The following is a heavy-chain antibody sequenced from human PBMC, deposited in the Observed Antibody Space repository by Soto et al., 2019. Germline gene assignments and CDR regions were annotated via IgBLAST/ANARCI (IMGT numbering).Heavy chain of an antibody. Sequence: SETLSLTCTVSGGSISSYYWSWIRQPPGKGLEWIGYIYYSGSTNYNPSLKSRVTISVDTSKNQFSLKLSSVTAADTAVYYCARGDRGALYSYGNYFLDYSGQGSLVIVSS. J-gene: IGHJ4*02. CDR2: IYYSGST. CDR3: ARGDRGALYSYGNYFLDY. V-gene: IGHV4-59*01. D-gene: IGHD5-18*01. CDR1: GGSISSYY.